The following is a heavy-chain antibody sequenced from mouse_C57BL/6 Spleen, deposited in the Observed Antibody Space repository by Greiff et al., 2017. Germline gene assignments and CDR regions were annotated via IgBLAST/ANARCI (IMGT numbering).Heavy chain of an antibody. Sequence: EVQLQQSGAELVRPGASVKLSCTASGFNIKDDYMHWVKQRPEQGLEWIGWIDPENGDTEYASKFQGKATITADTSSNPAYLELSSLTSEDTAVYYGLYPAFAYWGQGTLVTVSA. D-gene: IGHD1-1*01. CDR3: LYPAFAY. J-gene: IGHJ3*01. V-gene: IGHV14-4*01. CDR2: IDPENGDT. CDR1: GFNIKDDY.